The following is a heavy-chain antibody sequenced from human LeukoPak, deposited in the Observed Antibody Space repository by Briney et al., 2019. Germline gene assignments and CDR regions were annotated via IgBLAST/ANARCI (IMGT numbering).Heavy chain of an antibody. V-gene: IGHV3-21*04. D-gene: IGHD3-22*01. CDR3: ASDSSADAAFDI. J-gene: IGHJ3*02. Sequence: GGSLRLSCAASGFDFSTYTMTWVRQAPGKALEWVSSISSLSNFKYYADPLKGRFTISRDNAKKSLYLQMNSLRAEDTAVYYCASDSSADAAFDIWGQGTMVTVSS. CDR1: GFDFSTYT. CDR2: ISSLSNFK.